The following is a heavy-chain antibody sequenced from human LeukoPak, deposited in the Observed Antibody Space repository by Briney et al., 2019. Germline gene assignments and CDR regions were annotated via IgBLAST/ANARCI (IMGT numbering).Heavy chain of an antibody. V-gene: IGHV3-33*08. Sequence: QPGRSLRLSCAASGXTFSYYGVHWVRQAPGKGLEWVAGIWYDGSKQYYADSVKGRFIISRDNSKNTLYLQMNSLRAEDTAVFYCATGGADSDYWGQGTLVTVSS. CDR2: IWYDGSKQ. D-gene: IGHD3-16*01. CDR3: ATGGADSDY. J-gene: IGHJ4*02. CDR1: GXTFSYYG.